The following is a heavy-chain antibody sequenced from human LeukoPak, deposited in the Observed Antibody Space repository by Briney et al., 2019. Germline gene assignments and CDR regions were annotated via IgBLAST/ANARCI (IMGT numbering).Heavy chain of an antibody. V-gene: IGHV1-46*01. J-gene: IGHJ4*02. D-gene: IGHD2-2*01. CDR2: INPSGGST. Sequence: ASVKVSCKASGYTFTSYYMHWVRQAPGQGLEWMGIINPSGGSTSYAQKFQGRVTMTRDTSTSTVYMELSSLRSEDTAVYYCARDGVVVVVPAAIPADYFDYWGQGTLVTVSS. CDR1: GYTFTSYY. CDR3: ARDGVVVVVPAAIPADYFDY.